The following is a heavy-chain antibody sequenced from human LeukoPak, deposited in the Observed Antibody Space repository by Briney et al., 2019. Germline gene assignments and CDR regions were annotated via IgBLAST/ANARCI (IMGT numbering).Heavy chain of an antibody. CDR2: ISYDGSNK. D-gene: IGHD2-15*01. J-gene: IGHJ4*02. Sequence: PGGSLRLSCAASGFTFSSYAMHWVRQAPGKGLKWVAVISYDGSNKYYADSVKGRFTISRDNSKNTLYLQMNSLRAEDTAVYYCARASRGVVVVAATPELDYWGQGTLVTVSS. V-gene: IGHV3-30-3*01. CDR1: GFTFSSYA. CDR3: ARASRGVVVVAATPELDY.